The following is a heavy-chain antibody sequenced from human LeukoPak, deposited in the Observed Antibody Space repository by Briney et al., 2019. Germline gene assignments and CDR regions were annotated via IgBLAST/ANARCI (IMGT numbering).Heavy chain of an antibody. CDR1: GFTFSNFD. Sequence: GGSLGLSCATSGFTFSNFDLHWVRQATGEGLEWVSAIGTAGDTYYPDSVKGRFTISRDNAKNSFYLQMNNLRVGDTAVYYCSRGGAPAGYAYDVWGHGTVVTVSS. D-gene: IGHD6-13*01. CDR2: IGTAGDT. V-gene: IGHV3-13*01. CDR3: SRGGAPAGYAYDV. J-gene: IGHJ3*01.